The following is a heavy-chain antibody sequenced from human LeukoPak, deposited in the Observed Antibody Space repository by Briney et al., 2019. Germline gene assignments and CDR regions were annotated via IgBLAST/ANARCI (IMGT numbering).Heavy chain of an antibody. J-gene: IGHJ4*02. Sequence: GGSLRLSCATSGFTFNTYAIYWVRQAPGKGLEWVSGICGSGGCTYYADSVKGRFTISRDNSKNTVYLQMNSLTADDTAIYYCVKTTVGYSSGRYPGWPADCWGQGTLVTVS. CDR2: ICGSGGCT. V-gene: IGHV3-23*01. CDR1: GFTFNTYA. CDR3: VKTTVGYSSGRYPGWPADC. D-gene: IGHD6-19*01.